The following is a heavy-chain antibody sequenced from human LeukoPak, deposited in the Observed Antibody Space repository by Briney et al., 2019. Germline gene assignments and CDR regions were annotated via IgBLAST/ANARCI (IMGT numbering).Heavy chain of an antibody. J-gene: IGHJ4*02. CDR3: ARDQLYCTGGTCYFDY. CDR1: GFTFSSYW. V-gene: IGHV3-74*01. Sequence: GGSLRLSCAASGFTFSSYWMHWVRQAPGKGRVWVSRIKSDGSSTSYADSVKGRFTISRDTAKNTLYLQMNSLRAEDTAVYYCARDQLYCTGGTCYFDYWGQGTLVTVSS. CDR2: IKSDGSST. D-gene: IGHD2-8*02.